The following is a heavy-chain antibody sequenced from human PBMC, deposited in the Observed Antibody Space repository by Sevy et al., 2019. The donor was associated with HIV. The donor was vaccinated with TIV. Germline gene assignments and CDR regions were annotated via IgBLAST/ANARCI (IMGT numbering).Heavy chain of an antibody. Sequence: ASVKVSCRASGYTFTDYYLHWVRQAPGQGLEWMGWINPNNGGTEYAQRFQGRVAMTRDTSISTVYMELSRLRSDDTAVYYCARASHVSGSYTNHYWGQGTLVTVSS. CDR1: GYTFTDYY. J-gene: IGHJ4*02. D-gene: IGHD3-10*01. V-gene: IGHV1-2*02. CDR2: INPNNGGT. CDR3: ARASHVSGSYTNHY.